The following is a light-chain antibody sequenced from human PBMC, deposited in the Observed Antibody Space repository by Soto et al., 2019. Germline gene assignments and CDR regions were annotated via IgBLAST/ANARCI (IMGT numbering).Light chain of an antibody. J-gene: IGLJ1*01. CDR2: YDN. CDR1: NSNIGSNT. CDR3: CSYAGTYSYV. V-gene: IGLV1-44*01. Sequence: QSVLTQPPSASGTPGQRVTISCSGSNSNIGSNTVNWYQQLPGTAPKLLIYYDNLRPSGVPDRISGSKSGTSASLAISGLQSDDEADYYCCSYAGTYSYVFGTGTKLTVL.